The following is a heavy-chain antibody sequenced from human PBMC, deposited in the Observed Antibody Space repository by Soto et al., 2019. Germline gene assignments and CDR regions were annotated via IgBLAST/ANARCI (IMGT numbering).Heavy chain of an antibody. CDR1: GGSISSYY. CDR2: IYSSGST. V-gene: IGHV4-59*08. Sequence: QVQLQESGPGLVKPSETLSLTCTVSGGSISSYYWSWIRQPPGKGLEWIGNIYSSGSTNYNPSLNTRVTITVDTSKNPFTLKLTSVTAADTAVYYCARRYGSCFDYWGQGTLVTVSS. J-gene: IGHJ4*02. CDR3: ARRYGSCFDY. D-gene: IGHD5-18*01.